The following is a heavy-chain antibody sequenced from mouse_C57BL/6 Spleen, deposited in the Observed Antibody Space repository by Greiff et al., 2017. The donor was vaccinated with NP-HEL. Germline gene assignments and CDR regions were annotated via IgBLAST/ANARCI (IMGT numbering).Heavy chain of an antibody. Sequence: QVQLQQSGPGLVAPSHCLSITCTVSGFSFTSYAISWVRQPPGKGLEWLGVIWTGGGTNYNSALKSRVSISKDNSKSQVFLKMNSLQTDDTARYYCARKTTVVSYYAMDYWGQGTSVTVSS. V-gene: IGHV2-9-1*01. CDR2: IWTGGGT. J-gene: IGHJ4*01. CDR3: ARKTTVVSYYAMDY. D-gene: IGHD1-1*01. CDR1: GFSFTSYA.